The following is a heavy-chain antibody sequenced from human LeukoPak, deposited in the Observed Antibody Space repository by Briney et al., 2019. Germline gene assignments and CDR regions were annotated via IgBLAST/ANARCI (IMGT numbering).Heavy chain of an antibody. CDR3: ASNPPGDVDTAINPLDY. J-gene: IGHJ4*02. D-gene: IGHD5-18*01. CDR1: GYTFTSYG. CDR2: TSAYNGNT. V-gene: IGHV1-18*01. Sequence: ASVKVSCKASGYTFTSYGISWVRQAPGQGLEWMGWTSAYNGNTNYAQKLQGRVTMTTDTSTSTAYMELRSLRSDDTAVYYCASNPPGDVDTAINPLDYWGQGTLVAVSS.